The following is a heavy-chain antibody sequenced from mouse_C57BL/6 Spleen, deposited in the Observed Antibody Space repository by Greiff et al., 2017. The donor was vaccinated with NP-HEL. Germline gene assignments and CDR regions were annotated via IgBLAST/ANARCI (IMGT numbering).Heavy chain of an antibody. D-gene: IGHD1-1*01. CDR2: INPSSGYT. V-gene: IGHV1-7*01. J-gene: IGHJ1*03. CDR1: GYTFTSYW. Sequence: QVQLKQPGAELVKPGASVKLSCKASGYTFTSYWMHWVKQRPGQGLEWIGYINPSSGYTKYNQKFKDKATLTADKSSSTAYMQLSSLTYEDSAVYYCARSGGSSRWYFDVWGTGTTVTVSS. CDR3: ARSGGSSRWYFDV.